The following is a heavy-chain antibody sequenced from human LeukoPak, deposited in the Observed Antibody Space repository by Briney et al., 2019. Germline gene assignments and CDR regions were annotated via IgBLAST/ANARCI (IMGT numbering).Heavy chain of an antibody. CDR2: ISSNGSTI. CDR3: AREDYYGSGSPLGY. CDR1: ALTFSDYY. V-gene: IGHV3-11*01. J-gene: IGHJ4*02. Sequence: GGSLTPSCAASALTFSDYYMSSIRQAPRKGLEWVSYISSNGSTIYYADSVKGRFTIPRDNEKNSLYLQMNSLRAEDTAVYYCAREDYYGSGSPLGYWGQGTLVTVSS. D-gene: IGHD3-10*01.